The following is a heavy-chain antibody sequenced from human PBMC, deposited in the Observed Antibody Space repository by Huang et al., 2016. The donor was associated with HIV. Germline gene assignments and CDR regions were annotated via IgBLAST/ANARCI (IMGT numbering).Heavy chain of an antibody. CDR1: GGSFSGYY. V-gene: IGHV4-34*01. D-gene: IGHD3-10*01. Sequence: QVQLHQWGAGLLKPSETLSLTCAVYGGSFSGYYWGWIRQPPGKGLEWIGEITHSGSTNYNPSLKSRVTRSEGTSKNQFSLKLSSVTAADTAVYYCARAPHYGSGSYYYWGQGTLVTVSS. CDR3: ARAPHYGSGSYYY. J-gene: IGHJ4*02. CDR2: ITHSGST.